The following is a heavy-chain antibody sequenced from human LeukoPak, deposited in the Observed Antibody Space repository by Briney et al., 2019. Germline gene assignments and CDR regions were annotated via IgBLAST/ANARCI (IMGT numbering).Heavy chain of an antibody. CDR3: ARGGNSVFGVVDY. CDR1: GYTFTGYY. CDR2: INPDSGGP. V-gene: IGHV1-2*02. J-gene: IGHJ4*02. Sequence: GASVKVSCKASGYTFTGYYIHWVRQAPGQGLEWMGWINPDSGGPIYAQKFQGRVSMDWDTSISTTYMELRGLRSDDTAVYYCARGGNSVFGVVDYWGQGTLVTVSS. D-gene: IGHD3-3*01.